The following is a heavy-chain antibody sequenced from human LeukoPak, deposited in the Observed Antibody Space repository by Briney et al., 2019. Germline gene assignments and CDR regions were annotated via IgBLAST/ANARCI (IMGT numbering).Heavy chain of an antibody. J-gene: IGHJ4*02. CDR1: GGTFSSYA. Sequence: ASVMVSCKASGGTFSSYAISWVRQAPGQGLEWMGGIIPIFGTANYARKFQGRVTITTDESTSTAYMELSSLRSEDTAVYYCARDSLAMTTVPYEDYWGQGTLVTVSS. D-gene: IGHD4-11*01. V-gene: IGHV1-69*05. CDR3: ARDSLAMTTVPYEDY. CDR2: IIPIFGTA.